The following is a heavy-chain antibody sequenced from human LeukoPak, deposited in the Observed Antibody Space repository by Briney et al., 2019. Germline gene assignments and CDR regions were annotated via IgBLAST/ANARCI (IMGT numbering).Heavy chain of an antibody. Sequence: ASVKVSCKASGYTFTGYYMHWVRQAPGQGLEWMGRINPNSGGTNYAQKFQGRVTMTRDTSISTAYMELSRLRSDETAVYYCARDRNDFWSGYYNWFDPWGQGTLVTVSS. CDR2: INPNSGGT. CDR3: ARDRNDFWSGYYNWFDP. D-gene: IGHD3-3*01. V-gene: IGHV1-2*06. J-gene: IGHJ5*02. CDR1: GYTFTGYY.